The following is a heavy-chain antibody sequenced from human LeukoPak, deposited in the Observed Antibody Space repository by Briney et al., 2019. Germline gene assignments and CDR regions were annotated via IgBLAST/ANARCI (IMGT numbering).Heavy chain of an antibody. V-gene: IGHV3-48*03. Sequence: GGSLRLSCAASGFTFSSYEMNWVRQAPGKGLEWISYISTSGSTMYYADSVKGRFTITRDNAKNALYLQLNSLRAEDTAVYYCARDWSYYFDYWGQGTLVNVSS. CDR2: ISTSGSTM. J-gene: IGHJ4*02. D-gene: IGHD1-26*01. CDR3: ARDWSYYFDY. CDR1: GFTFSSYE.